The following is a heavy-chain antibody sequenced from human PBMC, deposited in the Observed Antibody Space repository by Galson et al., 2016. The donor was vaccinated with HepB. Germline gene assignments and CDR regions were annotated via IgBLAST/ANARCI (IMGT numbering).Heavy chain of an antibody. V-gene: IGHV3-64D*06. D-gene: IGHD1-7*01. Sequence: SLRLSCAASGIAFSGYFMHWVRQAPGKGLEYITTISNSGGTTYYADSVKGRFTISRDNSKNTLHLEMNSLRNEDTGVYFCSAGTPSYFDNWGQGTLVTVSS. CDR2: ISNSGGTT. CDR3: SAGTPSYFDN. CDR1: GIAFSGYF. J-gene: IGHJ4*02.